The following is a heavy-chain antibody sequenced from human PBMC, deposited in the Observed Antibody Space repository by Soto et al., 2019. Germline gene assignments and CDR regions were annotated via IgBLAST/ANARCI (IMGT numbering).Heavy chain of an antibody. D-gene: IGHD1-26*01. J-gene: IGHJ4*02. CDR2: INHSGST. CDR3: ARDPDSGNEHFDY. Sequence: QVQLQQWGAGLLKPSETLSLTCAVSGGSFSGYSWSWIRQPPGKGLEWIGEINHSGSTNYNPSLMSRITTAVDTSKNQFYLKLSSVTAAATAEYYCARDPDSGNEHFDYWGQGTLVTVSS. CDR1: GGSFSGYS. V-gene: IGHV4-34*01.